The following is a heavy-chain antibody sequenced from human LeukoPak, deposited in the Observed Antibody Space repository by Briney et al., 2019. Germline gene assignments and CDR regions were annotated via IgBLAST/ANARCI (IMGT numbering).Heavy chain of an antibody. J-gene: IGHJ5*02. CDR3: ARDLFGSYIP. V-gene: IGHV3-21*01. D-gene: IGHD1-26*01. CDR1: GYTFSSYS. Sequence: GGSLTLACAASGYTFSSYSMNWVRQAPGMGLEWVSSISSSSSYIYYADSVKGRFTISRDNAKNSLYLQMNSLRAEDTAVYYCARDLFGSYIPWGQGTLVTVSS. CDR2: ISSSSSYI.